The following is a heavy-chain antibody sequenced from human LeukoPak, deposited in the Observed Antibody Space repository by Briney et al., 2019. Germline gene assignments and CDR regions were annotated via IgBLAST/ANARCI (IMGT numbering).Heavy chain of an antibody. CDR1: GGSISSSSYY. D-gene: IGHD1-1*01. J-gene: IGHJ5*02. V-gene: IGHV4-39*01. CDR3: ARPIGTTSWFDP. Sequence: SETLSLTCTVFGGSISSSSYYWGWIRQPPGKGLEWIGSIYYSGSTYYNPSLKSRVTISVDTSKNQFSLKLSSVTAADTAVYYCARPIGTTSWFDPWGQGTLVTVSS. CDR2: IYYSGST.